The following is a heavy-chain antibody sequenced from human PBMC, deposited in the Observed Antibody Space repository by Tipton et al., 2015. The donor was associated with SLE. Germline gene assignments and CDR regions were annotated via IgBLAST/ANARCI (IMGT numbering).Heavy chain of an antibody. D-gene: IGHD3-10*01. Sequence: SLRLSCAASGFTFSSYWMHWVRQAPGKGLEWVAVIYYDGSKKYYADSGKGRFTISRDNSKNTVYLQMNSLRAEDTAVYYCARQVLGFRCLVFYYQSMDGWGRGTIVTVSS. CDR3: ARQVLGFRCLVFYYQSMDG. J-gene: IGHJ6*02. CDR1: GFTFSSYW. CDR2: IYYDGSKK. V-gene: IGHV3-30*03.